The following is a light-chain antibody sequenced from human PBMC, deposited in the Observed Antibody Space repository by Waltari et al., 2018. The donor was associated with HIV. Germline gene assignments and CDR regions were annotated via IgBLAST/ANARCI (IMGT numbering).Light chain of an antibody. J-gene: IGLJ3*02. CDR2: GNV. CDR1: SSNIGAGYD. CDR3: QSYDSSLSGSV. Sequence: QSVLTQPPSVSGAPGQRVTISCTGSSSNIGAGYDVHWYQQFPGSAPKLLINGNVNRPSGVPDRLSDSKSGTSASLAITGLQAEDEADYYCQSYDSSLSGSVFGGGTKLTVL. V-gene: IGLV1-40*01.